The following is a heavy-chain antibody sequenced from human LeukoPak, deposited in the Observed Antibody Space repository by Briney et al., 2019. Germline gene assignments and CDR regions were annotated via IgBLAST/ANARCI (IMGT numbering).Heavy chain of an antibody. J-gene: IGHJ4*02. CDR2: IYPGDSDT. CDR3: ARLLQIQLPFDY. V-gene: IGHV5-51*01. Sequence: GESRKSSCKGSGYSFTSYWIGWVRQMPVKGLEWMGIIYPGDSDTRYSPSFQGQVTISADKSISTAYLQWSSLKASDTAMYYCARLLQIQLPFDYWGQGTLVTVSS. CDR1: GYSFTSYW. D-gene: IGHD5-18*01.